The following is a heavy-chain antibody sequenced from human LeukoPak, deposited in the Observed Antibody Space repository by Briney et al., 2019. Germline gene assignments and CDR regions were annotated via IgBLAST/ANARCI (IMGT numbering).Heavy chain of an antibody. D-gene: IGHD6-25*01. CDR2: ISTVSTYK. Sequence: GGSLRLSCAASGFTFTDYSMNWVRQAPGKGLEWVSSISTVSTYKKYADSAKGRFTISRDNSKNLLYLQMSSLSAEDTAVYYCTRDGSGFYHYYYMDVWGKGTTVTVFS. CDR1: GFTFTDYS. CDR3: TRDGSGFYHYYYMDV. J-gene: IGHJ6*03. V-gene: IGHV3-21*01.